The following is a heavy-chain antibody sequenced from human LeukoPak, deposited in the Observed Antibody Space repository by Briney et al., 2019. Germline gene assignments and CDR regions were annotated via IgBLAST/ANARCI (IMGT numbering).Heavy chain of an antibody. CDR2: ISGGSSYT. Sequence: KTSETLSLTCTVSGGSVSSGSYYWSWIRQPPGRGLEWVSYISGGSSYTNFADSVKGRFTISRDNAKNSLYLQMNSLRAEDTAVYYCARVSLLDDGGLGDYWGQGTLVTVSS. D-gene: IGHD4-23*01. CDR1: GGSVSSGSYY. J-gene: IGHJ4*02. CDR3: ARVSLLDDGGLGDY. V-gene: IGHV3-11*06.